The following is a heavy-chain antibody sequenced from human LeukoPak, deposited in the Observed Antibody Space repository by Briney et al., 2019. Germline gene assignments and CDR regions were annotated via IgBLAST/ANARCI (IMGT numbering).Heavy chain of an antibody. V-gene: IGHV3-74*01. Sequence: GGSLRLSYAASGNYWMHWVRQAPGKGLVWVSHINSDGSWTSYADSVKGRFTISKDNAKNTVYLQMNSLRAEDTAVYYCVSFYETYWGRGTLVTVSS. J-gene: IGHJ4*02. D-gene: IGHD2/OR15-2a*01. CDR2: INSDGSWT. CDR1: GNYW. CDR3: VSFYETY.